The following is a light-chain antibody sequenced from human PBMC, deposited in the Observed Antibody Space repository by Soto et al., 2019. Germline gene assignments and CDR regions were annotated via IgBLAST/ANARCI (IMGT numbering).Light chain of an antibody. CDR2: SNN. CDR1: RSNIGSNT. V-gene: IGLV1-44*01. Sequence: QSVLTQPPSASGTPGQRVTISCSGSRSNIGSNTVNLYQQLPGTAPKLLIYSNNQRTSGVPDRFSGSKSGTSASLAISGLQSEDEADYYCAAWDDSLNGHVVFDGGTKLTVL. J-gene: IGLJ2*01. CDR3: AAWDDSLNGHVV.